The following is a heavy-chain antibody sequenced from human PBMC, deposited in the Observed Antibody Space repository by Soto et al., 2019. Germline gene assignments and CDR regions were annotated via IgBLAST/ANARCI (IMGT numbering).Heavy chain of an antibody. V-gene: IGHV3-66*01. CDR2: IYSGGST. CDR1: GFTVSSNY. CDR3: ASGTNGAFFVY. Sequence: PGGSLRLSCAASGFTVSSNYMSWVRQAPGKGLEWVSVIYSGGSTYYADSVKGRFTISRDNSKNTLYLQMNSLRAEDTAVYYCASGTNGAFFVYWGQGILVTVSS. J-gene: IGHJ4*02. D-gene: IGHD2-8*01.